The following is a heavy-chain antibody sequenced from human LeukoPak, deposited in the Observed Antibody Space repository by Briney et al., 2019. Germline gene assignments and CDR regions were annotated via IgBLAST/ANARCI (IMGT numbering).Heavy chain of an antibody. CDR1: GFTFSSYA. CDR2: IKQDGSEK. Sequence: GGSLRLSCAASGFTFSSYAMSWVRQAPGKGLEWVANIKQDGSEKYYVDSVKGRFTISRDNAKNSLYLQMNSLRAEDTAVYYCARDIWRGARAHDYWGQGTLVTVSS. J-gene: IGHJ4*02. D-gene: IGHD1-26*01. V-gene: IGHV3-7*01. CDR3: ARDIWRGARAHDY.